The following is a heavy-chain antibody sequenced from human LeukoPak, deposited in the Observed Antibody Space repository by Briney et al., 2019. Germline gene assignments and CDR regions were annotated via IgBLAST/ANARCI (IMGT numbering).Heavy chain of an antibody. D-gene: IGHD3-16*02. CDR1: GFTFRNYG. J-gene: IGHJ4*02. CDR2: ISSTSSNI. V-gene: IGHV3-48*04. Sequence: GGSLRLSCAASGFTFRNYGMNWVRQAPGKGLEWVSYISSTSSNIAYADSVKGRFTISRDNAKNSLSLQMNSLRAEDTAVYYCARAGGSYRLEYWGQGTLVTVSS. CDR3: ARAGGSYRLEY.